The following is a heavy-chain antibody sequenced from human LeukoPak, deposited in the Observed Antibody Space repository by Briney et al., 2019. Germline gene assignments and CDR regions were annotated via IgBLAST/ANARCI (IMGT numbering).Heavy chain of an antibody. J-gene: IGHJ4*02. D-gene: IGHD3-10*01. CDR2: IWYDGSNK. CDR1: GFTFSSYG. CDR3: ARGDYYGSRGDY. Sequence: PGGSLRPSCAASGFTFSSYGMHWVRQAPGKGLEWVAVIWYDGSNKYYADSVKGRFTISRDNSKNTLYLQMNSLRAEDTAVYYCARGDYYGSRGDYWGQGTLVTVSS. V-gene: IGHV3-33*01.